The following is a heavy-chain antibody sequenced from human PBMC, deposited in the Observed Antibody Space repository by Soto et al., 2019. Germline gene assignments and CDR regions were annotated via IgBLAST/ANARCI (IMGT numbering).Heavy chain of an antibody. D-gene: IGHD3-3*01. J-gene: IGHJ4*02. V-gene: IGHV4-30-4*01. CDR2: IYHSVST. CDR1: SGSISSGDYC. Sequence: QVQLQESGPGLVEPSQTLSLTCIVSSGSISSGDYCWSWMRQPQGKGREWIGLIYHSVSTYSNPSLRSRGTIAVDTAKYQFSLKLSSMTAAATAVYYCARAPSADKVDYWGQGTLVTVSS. CDR3: ARAPSADKVDY.